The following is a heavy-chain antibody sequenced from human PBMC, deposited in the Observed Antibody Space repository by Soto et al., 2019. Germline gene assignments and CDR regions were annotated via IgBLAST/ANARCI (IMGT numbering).Heavy chain of an antibody. CDR3: AKDEGSMEYYYDSSGYYRDYTFDY. CDR1: GFTFSSYA. J-gene: IGHJ4*02. CDR2: ISGSGGST. V-gene: IGHV3-23*01. D-gene: IGHD3-22*01. Sequence: PGGSLRLSCAASGFTFSSYAMSWVRQAPGKGLEWVSAISGSGGSTYYADSVKGRFTISRDNSKNTLYLQMNSLRAEDTAVYYCAKDEGSMEYYYDSSGYYRDYTFDYWGQGTLVTVS.